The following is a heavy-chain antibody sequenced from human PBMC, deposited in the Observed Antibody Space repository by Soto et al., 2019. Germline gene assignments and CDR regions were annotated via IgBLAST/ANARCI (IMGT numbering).Heavy chain of an antibody. J-gene: IGHJ6*02. CDR3: AREGVEVRGYYYGMDV. Sequence: SETLSLTCTVSGGSISSGDYYWSWIRQPPGKGLEWIGYIYYSGSTYYNPSLKSRVTISVDTSKNQFSLKLSSVTAADTAVYYCAREGVEVRGYYYGMDVWGQGTTVTSP. CDR2: IYYSGST. V-gene: IGHV4-30-4*01. D-gene: IGHD2-15*01. CDR1: GGSISSGDYY.